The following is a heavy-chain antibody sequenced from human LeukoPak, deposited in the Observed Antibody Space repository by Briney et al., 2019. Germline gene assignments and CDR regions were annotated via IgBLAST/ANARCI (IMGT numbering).Heavy chain of an antibody. CDR1: GFTFGDTW. D-gene: IGHD6-13*01. V-gene: IGHV3-7*03. CDR3: ARVFLSSWYGGDAFDI. Sequence: PGGSLRLSCAASGFTFGDTWMNWVRQVPGQGLEWVANIKQDGSEKFYVASVKGRFTISRDNGKSSLYLQMNSLRAEDTAVYYCARVFLSSWYGGDAFDIWGQGTMVTVSS. CDR2: IKQDGSEK. J-gene: IGHJ3*02.